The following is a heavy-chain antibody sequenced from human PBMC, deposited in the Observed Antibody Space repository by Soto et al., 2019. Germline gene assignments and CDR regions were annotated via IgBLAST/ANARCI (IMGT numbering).Heavy chain of an antibody. CDR3: ARDGGYYYDSSGYTAFDI. CDR2: IYYSGST. Sequence: LSLTCTVSGGSISSYYWSWIRQPPGKGLEWIGYIYYSGSTNYNPSLKSRVTISVDTSKNQFSLKLSSVTAADTAVYYCARDGGYYYDSSGYTAFDIWGQGTMVTVSS. V-gene: IGHV4-59*01. J-gene: IGHJ3*02. D-gene: IGHD3-22*01. CDR1: GGSISSYY.